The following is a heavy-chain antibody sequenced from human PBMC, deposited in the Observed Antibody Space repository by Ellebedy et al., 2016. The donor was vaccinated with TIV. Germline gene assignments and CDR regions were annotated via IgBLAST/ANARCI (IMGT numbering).Heavy chain of an antibody. V-gene: IGHV3-33*01. CDR2: VWYDGNYQ. J-gene: IGHJ6*02. D-gene: IGHD5-12*01. Sequence: GESLKISCAASGFTFMSYGIHWVRQAPGKGLEWVAVVWYDGNYQRIADSVKGRFTVSRDNSKKTVTLEMNSLRGEDTAVYYCAREMVAPGPNDYFYGMDLWGPGTTVTVSS. CDR1: GFTFMSYG. CDR3: AREMVAPGPNDYFYGMDL.